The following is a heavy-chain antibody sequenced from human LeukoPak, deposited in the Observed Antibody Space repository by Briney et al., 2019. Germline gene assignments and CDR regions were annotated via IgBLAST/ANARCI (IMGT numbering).Heavy chain of an antibody. D-gene: IGHD3-22*01. Sequence: PSETLSLTCTVSGGSISSSSYYWGWIRQPPGKGLEWIGSIYYSGSTYYNPSLKSRVTISVDTSKNQFSLKLSSVTAADTAVYYCARLIRRDYYDSSGYVDYWGQGTLVTVSS. CDR3: ARLIRRDYYDSSGYVDY. V-gene: IGHV4-39*01. J-gene: IGHJ4*02. CDR2: IYYSGST. CDR1: GGSISSSSYY.